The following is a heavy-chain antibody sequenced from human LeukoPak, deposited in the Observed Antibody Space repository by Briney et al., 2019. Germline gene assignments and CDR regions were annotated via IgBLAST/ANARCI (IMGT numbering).Heavy chain of an antibody. CDR1: GLTFSTSG. Sequence: GGSLRLSCVASGLTFSTSGMHWVRHSPGKGLDWVAFIRNDGNKKNYAESVKGRFTISRDNSRNTLYLQMDSLSAEDTAVYYCVKVDTWGQGTLVTVSS. D-gene: IGHD3-22*01. J-gene: IGHJ4*02. V-gene: IGHV3-30*02. CDR2: IRNDGNKK. CDR3: VKVDT.